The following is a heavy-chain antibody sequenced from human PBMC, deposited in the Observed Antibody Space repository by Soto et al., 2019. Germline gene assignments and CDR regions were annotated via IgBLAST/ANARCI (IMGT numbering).Heavy chain of an antibody. D-gene: IGHD3-10*01. J-gene: IGHJ4*02. CDR2: ISYDGSNK. Sequence: GGSLILSCAASGFTFSSYGMHWVRQAPGKGLEWVAVISYDGSNKYYADSVKGRFTISRDNSKNTLYLQMNSLRAEDTAVYYCAKLDYYGSGSYPSFDYWGQGTLVTVSS. CDR3: AKLDYYGSGSYPSFDY. CDR1: GFTFSSYG. V-gene: IGHV3-30*18.